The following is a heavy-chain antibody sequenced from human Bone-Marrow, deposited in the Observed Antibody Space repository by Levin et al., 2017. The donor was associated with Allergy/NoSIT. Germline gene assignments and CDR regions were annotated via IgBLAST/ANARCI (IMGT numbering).Heavy chain of an antibody. J-gene: IGHJ4*02. CDR1: GASISDYY. Sequence: SQTLSLTCTVSGASISDYYWTWIRQPPGKGLEWLGYVNYRGNTNYNPSLKSRATISVDTSNDQFSLKVSSVTAADTAVYYCARYSNYIFSDFDYWGQGRLVTVTS. D-gene: IGHD4-11*01. CDR3: ARYSNYIFSDFDY. CDR2: VNYRGNT. V-gene: IGHV4-59*08.